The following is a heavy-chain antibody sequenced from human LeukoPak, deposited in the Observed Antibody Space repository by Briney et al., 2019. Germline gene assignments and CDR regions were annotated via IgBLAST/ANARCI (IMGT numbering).Heavy chain of an antibody. V-gene: IGHV4-39*01. CDR3: ASHTIFGVVKIQNWSAP. Sequence: SETLSLTCTVSGGSISSSSYYWGWIRQPPGKGLEWMGSIYCSGSTYYNPSLKSRVTTTVDTPKTQSSLKLSPVTAADTAVYYCASHTIFGVVKIQNWSAPCGQGTLVTVSS. J-gene: IGHJ5*02. D-gene: IGHD3-3*01. CDR2: IYCSGST. CDR1: GGSISSSSYY.